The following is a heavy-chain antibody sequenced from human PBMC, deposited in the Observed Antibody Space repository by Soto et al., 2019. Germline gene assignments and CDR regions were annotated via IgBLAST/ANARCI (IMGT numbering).Heavy chain of an antibody. CDR1: GFTFNNYA. Sequence: EVQLLESGGGLVQPGGSLRLSCAASGFTFNNYAMTWVRQAPGKGLEWVSDISGGGDTTSYADSVKGRLTVSREGSKNTLYLHMSSLRAEDTALYYCAKGRCGSGSLTPLVVFWGQGSLVTVSS. CDR3: AKGRCGSGSLTPLVVF. CDR2: ISGGGDTT. D-gene: IGHD3-10*01. V-gene: IGHV3-23*01. J-gene: IGHJ4*02.